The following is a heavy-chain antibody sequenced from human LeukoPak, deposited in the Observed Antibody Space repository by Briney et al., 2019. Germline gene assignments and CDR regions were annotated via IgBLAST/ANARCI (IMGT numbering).Heavy chain of an antibody. CDR2: INWNGGST. D-gene: IGHD3-22*01. V-gene: IGHV3-20*04. Sequence: GGSLRLSCAASGFTFSSYGMSWVRQAPGKGLEWVSGINWNGGSTGYADSVKGRFTISRDNAKNSLYLQMNSLRAEDTALYYCARDKYYDSSGFVFDYWGQGTLVTVSS. CDR1: GFTFSSYG. CDR3: ARDKYYDSSGFVFDY. J-gene: IGHJ4*02.